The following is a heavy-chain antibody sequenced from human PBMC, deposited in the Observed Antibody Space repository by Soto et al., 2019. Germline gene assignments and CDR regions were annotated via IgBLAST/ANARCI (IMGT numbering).Heavy chain of an antibody. Sequence: GGSLRLSCAASGFTFSSYAMSWVRQAPGKGLEWVSEITGSTGTTYYADSVRGRFIISRDNSQNTLHLQMNSLRPEDTAVYYCAKDTSSSPYYMDVWGKGTTVTVSS. CDR3: AKDTSSSPYYMDV. D-gene: IGHD2-2*01. CDR1: GFTFSSYA. V-gene: IGHV3-23*01. CDR2: ITGSTGTT. J-gene: IGHJ6*03.